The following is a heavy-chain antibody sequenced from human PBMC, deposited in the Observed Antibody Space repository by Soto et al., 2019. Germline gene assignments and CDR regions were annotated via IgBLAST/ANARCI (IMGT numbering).Heavy chain of an antibody. D-gene: IGHD2-21*02. CDR1: GITFSNYG. Sequence: SGGSLRLSCAASGITFSNYGMHWVRQAPGKGLEGVAVVSYDGNVKFYADSVKARFTISTDNAKNTLYLQMNSLRTEGTAIFYCAKERTEKAPAAFDYLGQGTLLTVFS. CDR2: VSYDGNVK. CDR3: AKERTEKAPAAFDY. V-gene: IGHV3-30*18. J-gene: IGHJ4*02.